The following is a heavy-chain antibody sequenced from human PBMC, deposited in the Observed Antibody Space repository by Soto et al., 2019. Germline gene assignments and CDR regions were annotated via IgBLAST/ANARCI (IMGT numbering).Heavy chain of an antibody. CDR3: ARDHVVRGSYYDY. D-gene: IGHD1-26*01. CDR2: MNPNSNNT. CDR1: GYTFTSYG. V-gene: IGHV1-8*01. Sequence: GASGKVSCKSSGYTFTSYGIIWVRQAPGQGLEWMGWMNPNSNNTGYAQKFQGRLTMTRDTASSTAYMELRSLRTEDTAMYYCARDHVVRGSYYDYWGQGTLVTVSS. J-gene: IGHJ4*02.